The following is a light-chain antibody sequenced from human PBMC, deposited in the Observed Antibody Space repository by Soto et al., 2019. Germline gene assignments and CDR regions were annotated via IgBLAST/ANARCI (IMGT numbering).Light chain of an antibody. J-gene: IGKJ3*01. CDR2: DAS. CDR1: QSVSSY. CDR3: RMLMLWPFT. V-gene: IGKV3-11*01. Sequence: TLSLSPGERATLSCRASQSVSSYLAWYQQKPGQAPRLLIYDASNRATGIPARFSGSGSGTDFTLTISSLEPEDFAVYYCRMLMLWPFTFGPRSKVDIK.